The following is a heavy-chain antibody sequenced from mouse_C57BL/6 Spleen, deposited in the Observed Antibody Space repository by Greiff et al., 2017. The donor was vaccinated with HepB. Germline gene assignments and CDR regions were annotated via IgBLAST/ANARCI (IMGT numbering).Heavy chain of an antibody. CDR2: IDPSDSYT. CDR3: ASRDYGYDGGYYFDY. J-gene: IGHJ2*01. D-gene: IGHD2-2*01. CDR1: GYTFTSYW. V-gene: IGHV1-50*01. Sequence: QVQLQQPGAELVKPGASVKLSCKASGYTFTSYWMQWVKQRPGQGLEWIGEIDPSDSYTNYNQKFKGKATLTVDTSSSTAYMQLSSLTPEDSAVYYCASRDYGYDGGYYFDYWGQGTTLTVSS.